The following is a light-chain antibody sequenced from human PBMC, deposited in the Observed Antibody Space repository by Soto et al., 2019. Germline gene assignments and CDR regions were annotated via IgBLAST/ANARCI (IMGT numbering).Light chain of an antibody. CDR3: AAWDDSLNAYV. Sequence: QSALTQPPSVSGTPGQRVTIACSGSSSNIGSRTVSWYQHPPGTAPKLLIFNNDQRPSGVPERFSGSKSGSSASLAVSGLQSEDEADYFCAAWDDSLNAYVFGSGTKLTVL. CDR2: NND. J-gene: IGLJ1*01. V-gene: IGLV1-44*01. CDR1: SSNIGSRT.